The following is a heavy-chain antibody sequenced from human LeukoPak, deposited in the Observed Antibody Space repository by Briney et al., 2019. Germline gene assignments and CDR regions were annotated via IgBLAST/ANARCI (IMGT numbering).Heavy chain of an antibody. Sequence: SGTLSLTCAVSGGSISSSNWWSWVRQPPGKGLEWIGEIYHSGSTNYNPSLKSRVTISVDKPKNQFSLKLSSVTAADTAVYYCARRIEVDILTGYSNGLVSFDIWGQGTMVTVSS. V-gene: IGHV4-4*02. D-gene: IGHD3-9*01. CDR2: IYHSGST. J-gene: IGHJ3*02. CDR3: ARRIEVDILTGYSNGLVSFDI. CDR1: GGSISSSNW.